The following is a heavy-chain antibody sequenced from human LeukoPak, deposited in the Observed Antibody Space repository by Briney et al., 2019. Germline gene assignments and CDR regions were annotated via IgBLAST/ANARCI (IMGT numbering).Heavy chain of an antibody. CDR2: ISSSSSTI. CDR3: ARDRDCSSTSCPDAFDI. J-gene: IGHJ3*02. CDR1: GFTFSSYS. Sequence: GGSLRLSCAASGFTFSSYSMNWVRQAPGKGLEWVSYISSSSSTIYYADSVKGRLTISRDNAKNSLYLQMNSLRAEDTAVYYCARDRDCSSTSCPDAFDIWGQGTMVTVSS. D-gene: IGHD2-2*01. V-gene: IGHV3-48*04.